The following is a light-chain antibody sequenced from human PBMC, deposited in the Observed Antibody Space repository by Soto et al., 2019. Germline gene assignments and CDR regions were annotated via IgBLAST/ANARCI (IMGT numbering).Light chain of an antibody. Sequence: DIQMTQSPSILSASVGDRVTITCRASQSISSWLAWYQQKPGKAPNLLIHKASHLESGVPSRFSGSGSGTDFTLTISSLQPEDFATYYCQQSYSTFRTFGPGTKVDIK. V-gene: IGKV1-5*03. CDR3: QQSYSTFRT. CDR2: KAS. CDR1: QSISSW. J-gene: IGKJ3*01.